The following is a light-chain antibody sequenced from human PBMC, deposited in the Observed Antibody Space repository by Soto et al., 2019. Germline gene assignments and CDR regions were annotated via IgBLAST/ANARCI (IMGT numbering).Light chain of an antibody. CDR1: QDINTY. J-gene: IGKJ5*01. Sequence: DIPLTQSPSFLSASVGDRVTITCRASQDINTYLAWYQQKPGKAPKLLIFAASTLQNGVPSRFSGSGSGTEFTVTITSLQPEDFATYYCQQRKSSPITFGQGTRLEIK. CDR3: QQRKSSPIT. CDR2: AAS. V-gene: IGKV1-9*01.